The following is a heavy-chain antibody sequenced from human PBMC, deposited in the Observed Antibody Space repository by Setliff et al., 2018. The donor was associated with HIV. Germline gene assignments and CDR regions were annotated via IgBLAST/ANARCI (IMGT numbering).Heavy chain of an antibody. CDR3: VRDPRFSGYAQAFDF. CDR1: GYSLTELS. V-gene: IGHV1-2*02. D-gene: IGHD5-12*01. CDR2: INPNSGGT. Sequence: GASVKVSCKVSGYSLTELSMHWVRQAPGQGLEWMGWINPNSGGTNYAQKFQGRVTMTRDTSISTAYMELDRLGSDDTAVYYCVRDPRFSGYAQAFDFWGQGSLVTVSS. J-gene: IGHJ4*02.